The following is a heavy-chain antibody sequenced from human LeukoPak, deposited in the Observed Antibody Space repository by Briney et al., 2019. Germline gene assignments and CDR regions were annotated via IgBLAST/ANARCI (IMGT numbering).Heavy chain of an antibody. CDR2: ISGSGGST. CDR3: AKDEGLLGYCSGGSCYFDY. CDR1: GFTFSSYA. J-gene: IGHJ4*02. V-gene: IGHV3-23*01. Sequence: PGGSLRFSCAASGFTFSSYAMSWVRQAPGKGLERVSAISGSGGSTYYADSVKGRFTISRDNSKNTLYLQMNSLRAEDTAVYYCAKDEGLLGYCSGGSCYFDYWGQGTLVTVSS. D-gene: IGHD2-15*01.